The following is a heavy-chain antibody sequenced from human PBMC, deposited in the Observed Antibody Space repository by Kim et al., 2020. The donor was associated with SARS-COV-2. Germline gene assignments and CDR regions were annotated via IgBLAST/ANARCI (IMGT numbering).Heavy chain of an antibody. CDR1: GYTISELS. CDR2: FNLEDHVA. J-gene: IGHJ4*02. Sequence: ASVKVSCKVSGYTISELSIHWVRQAQGKGLEWLGGFNLEDHVAIYSQKFQGRVTMTVDRSTDTFYMDLRSLRSDDTAVYYCAIDLQQVLLIVECWDQGTL. CDR3: AIDLQQVLLIVEC. D-gene: IGHD1-26*01. V-gene: IGHV1-24*01.